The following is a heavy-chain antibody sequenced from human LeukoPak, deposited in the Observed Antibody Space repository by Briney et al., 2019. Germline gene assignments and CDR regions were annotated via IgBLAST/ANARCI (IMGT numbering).Heavy chain of an antibody. V-gene: IGHV4-31*02. CDR3: ARGVRCGGDCYYFDY. CDR1: GFTFSAYS. CDR2: IYYSGST. D-gene: IGHD2-21*01. Sequence: LRLSCAASGFTFSAYSMSWIRQHPGKGLEWIGYIYYSGSTYYNPSLKSRVTISVDTSKNQFSLKLSSVTAADTAVYYCARGVRCGGDCYYFDYWGQGTLVTVSS. J-gene: IGHJ4*02.